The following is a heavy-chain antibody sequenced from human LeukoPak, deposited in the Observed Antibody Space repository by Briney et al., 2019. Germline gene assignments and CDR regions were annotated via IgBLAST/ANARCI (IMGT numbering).Heavy chain of an antibody. V-gene: IGHV1-18*01. CDR3: ARDLFSYNFLTNPEWFGVFTNWFDP. D-gene: IGHD3-10*01. CDR1: GNTFPSNA. CDR2: ISAYNGNT. Sequence: ASVKVSCKTSGNTFPSNAMHWVRQAPGQRLEWMGWISAYNGNTNYAQKLQGRVTMTTDTSTSTAYMELRSLRSDDTAVYYCARDLFSYNFLTNPEWFGVFTNWFDPWGQGTLVTVSS. J-gene: IGHJ5*02.